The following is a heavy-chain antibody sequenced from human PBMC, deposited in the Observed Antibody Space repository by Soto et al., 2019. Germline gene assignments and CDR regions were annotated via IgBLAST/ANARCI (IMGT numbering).Heavy chain of an antibody. Sequence: GGSLRLSCSASGFIFGAYAMHWVRQAPGKGLEYVSSISGNGGSTFYADSVKGRFTISRENSKNTLYIQMTSLRTDDTAIYYCVKDDRVDYESSGYYYVVWGQGTLVTVSS. CDR1: GFIFGAYA. V-gene: IGHV3-64D*06. CDR3: VKDDRVDYESSGYYYVV. J-gene: IGHJ4*02. D-gene: IGHD3-22*01. CDR2: ISGNGGST.